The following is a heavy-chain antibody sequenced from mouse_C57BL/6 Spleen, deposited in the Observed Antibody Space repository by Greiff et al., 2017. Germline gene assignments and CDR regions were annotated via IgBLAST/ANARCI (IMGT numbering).Heavy chain of an antibody. D-gene: IGHD5-2*01. CDR1: GYSITSGYY. CDR2: ISYDGSN. J-gene: IGHJ2*01. CDR3: ARGNKDYFDY. V-gene: IGHV3-6*01. Sequence: EVKLMESGPGLVKPSQSLSLTCSVTGYSITSGYYWNWIRQFPGNKLEWMGYISYDGSNNYNPSLKNRISITRDTSKNQFFLKLNSVTTEDTATYYCARGNKDYFDYWGQGTTLTVSS.